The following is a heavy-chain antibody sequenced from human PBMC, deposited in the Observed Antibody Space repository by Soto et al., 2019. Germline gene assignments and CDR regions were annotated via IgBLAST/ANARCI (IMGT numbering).Heavy chain of an antibody. J-gene: IGHJ4*02. CDR3: ARGVLNDYVWGRYRYTFVY. Sequence: CETLSLTCAVSGASFSGFYWSGIRQPPGKVLEWIGEINHSGNTNYDPSLKSRVTVSVDRSKKQFSLKLSYVAAADTAVYYCARGVLNDYVWGRYRYTFVYWGQGTVV. D-gene: IGHD3-16*02. CDR2: INHSGNT. CDR1: GASFSGFY. V-gene: IGHV4-34*01.